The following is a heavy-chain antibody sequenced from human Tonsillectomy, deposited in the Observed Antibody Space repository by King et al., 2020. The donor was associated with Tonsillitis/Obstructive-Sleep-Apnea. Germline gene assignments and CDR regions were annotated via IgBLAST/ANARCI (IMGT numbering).Heavy chain of an antibody. CDR1: GGSISSYY. V-gene: IGHV4-59*01. CDR3: AREGAVMNAFDI. CDR2: MYYTGST. Sequence: VQLQESGPGLVKPSETLSLTCTVSGGSISSYYWSWIRQPPGKGLECIGYMYYTGSTNYNPSLKSRVTISVDTSKNQFSLKLSSVTAADTAVYYCAREGAVMNAFDIWGQGTMVTVSS. D-gene: IGHD2-8*01. J-gene: IGHJ3*02.